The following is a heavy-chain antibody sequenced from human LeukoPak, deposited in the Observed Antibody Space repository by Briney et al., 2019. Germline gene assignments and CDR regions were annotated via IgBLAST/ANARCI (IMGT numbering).Heavy chain of an antibody. V-gene: IGHV3-21*01. CDR1: GFTFSTFG. CDR2: ISRSSTYI. CDR3: ARGGSGYDWNY. J-gene: IGHJ4*02. D-gene: IGHD5-12*01. Sequence: GSLRLSCVASGFTFSTFGMNWVRQAPGKGLEWVSSISRSSTYIYYRDSVKGRFTVSRDDATNSLYLQMSSLRVEDTAVYYCARGGSGYDWNYWGQGTLVTVSS.